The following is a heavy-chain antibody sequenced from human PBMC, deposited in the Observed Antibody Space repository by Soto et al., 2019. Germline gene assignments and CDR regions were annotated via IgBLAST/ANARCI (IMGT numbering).Heavy chain of an antibody. Sequence: GGSLRLSCAASGFTFSSYAMHWVRQAPGKGLEWVTFIWLDGSNKYYADSVKGRFTISRDNSKNTLYLQMSSLRDEDTAVYYCVRDGQRGYDLDVWGQGTTVTVSS. CDR2: IWLDGSNK. CDR1: GFTFSSYA. V-gene: IGHV3-33*08. D-gene: IGHD6-25*01. CDR3: VRDGQRGYDLDV. J-gene: IGHJ6*02.